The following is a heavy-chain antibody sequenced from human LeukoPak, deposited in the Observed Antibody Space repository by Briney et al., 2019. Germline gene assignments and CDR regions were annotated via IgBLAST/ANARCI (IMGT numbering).Heavy chain of an antibody. CDR2: IYYSGST. CDR3: GGNQLVRIEGWFDP. V-gene: IGHV4-59*01. J-gene: IGHJ5*02. CDR1: GGSISSYY. D-gene: IGHD3-10*01. Sequence: SETLSLTCTVSGGSISSYYWSWIRQPPGKGLEWIGYIYYSGSTNYNPSLKSRVTISVDTSKNQFSLKLSSVTAADTAVYYCGGNQLVRIEGWFDPSGQGTLATVSS.